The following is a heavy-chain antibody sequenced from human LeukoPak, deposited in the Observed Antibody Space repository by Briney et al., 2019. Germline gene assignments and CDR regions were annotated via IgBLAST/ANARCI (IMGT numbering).Heavy chain of an antibody. Sequence: GGSLRLSCAASQFTFSNYGMNWVRQAPGKGLEWVSYISSSSSTIYYADSVKGRFTISRDNAQNSLYLQMNILRDDDTAVYYCARDPAHSSGPFDCWGQGTLVTVSS. D-gene: IGHD3-22*01. CDR2: ISSSSSTI. CDR3: ARDPAHSSGPFDC. CDR1: QFTFSNYG. V-gene: IGHV3-48*02. J-gene: IGHJ4*02.